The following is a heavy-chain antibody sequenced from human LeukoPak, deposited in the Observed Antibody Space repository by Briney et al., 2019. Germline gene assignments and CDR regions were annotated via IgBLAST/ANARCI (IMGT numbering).Heavy chain of an antibody. CDR2: ISYDGSNK. Sequence: PGRSLRLSCAASGFTFSSYAMHWVRQAPGKGLEWVAVISYDGSNKYYADSVKGRFTISRDNSKSTLYLQMNSLRAEDTAVYYCADAPGLLRTFWFDPWGQGTLVTVSS. D-gene: IGHD2-15*01. V-gene: IGHV3-30*04. CDR3: ADAPGLLRTFWFDP. J-gene: IGHJ5*02. CDR1: GFTFSSYA.